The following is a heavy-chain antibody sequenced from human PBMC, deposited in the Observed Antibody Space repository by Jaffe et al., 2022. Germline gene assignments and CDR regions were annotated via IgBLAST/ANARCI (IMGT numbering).Heavy chain of an antibody. D-gene: IGHD3-10*01. V-gene: IGHV4-30-2*01. CDR1: GGSISSGGYS. CDR2: IYHSGST. J-gene: IGHJ5*02. Sequence: QLQLQESGSGLVKPSQTLSLTCAVSGGSISSGGYSWSWIRQPPGKGLEWIGYIYHSGSTYYNPSLKSRVTISVDRSKNQFSLKLSSVTAADTAVYYCARTGITMVQGVTFSWFDPWGQGTLVTVSS. CDR3: ARTGITMVQGVTFSWFDP.